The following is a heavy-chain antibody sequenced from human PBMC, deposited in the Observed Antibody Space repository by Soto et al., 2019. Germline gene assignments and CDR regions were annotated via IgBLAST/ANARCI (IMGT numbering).Heavy chain of an antibody. V-gene: IGHV3-33*01. D-gene: IGHD1-20*01. CDR1: GFTFSSYG. Sequence: HPGGSLRLSCAASGFTFSSYGMHWVRQAPGKGLEWVAVIWYDGSNKYYADSVKGRFTISRDNSKNTLYLQMNSLRAEDTAVYYCARGSIRISLLLGYWGQGTLVTVSS. J-gene: IGHJ4*02. CDR3: ARGSIRISLLLGY. CDR2: IWYDGSNK.